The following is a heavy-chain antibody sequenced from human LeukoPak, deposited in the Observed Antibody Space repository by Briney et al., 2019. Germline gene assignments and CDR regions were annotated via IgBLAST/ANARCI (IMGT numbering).Heavy chain of an antibody. CDR2: IYYSGTT. J-gene: IGHJ4*02. Sequence: PSETLSLTCTVSGGSIISGGYYWYWIRQHPGKGLEWIGSIYYSGTTYYNPSLKSRVTISVDTSKSQFSLNLSSVTAADTAVYYCAIGPGYSGSYHFDYWGQGTLVTVSS. CDR3: AIGPGYSGSYHFDY. V-gene: IGHV4-31*03. CDR1: GGSIISGGYY. D-gene: IGHD1-26*01.